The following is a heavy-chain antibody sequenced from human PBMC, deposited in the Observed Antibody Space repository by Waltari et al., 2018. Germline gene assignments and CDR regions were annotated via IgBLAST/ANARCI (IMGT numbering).Heavy chain of an antibody. CDR1: GFSLNTNGVG. V-gene: IGHV2-5*01. CDR2: VYPNDDK. CDR3: AHIYGSGLYGMDV. Sequence: QITLKESGPTLVQPTQTLTLTCTFSGFSLNTNGVGVGWIRQPPGKALEWLALVYPNDDKRYSPSLKSRRNITKETSKNQVVLTMANRDPVDTATYYCAHIYGSGLYGMDVWGQGTTVTVSS. D-gene: IGHD3-10*01. J-gene: IGHJ6*02.